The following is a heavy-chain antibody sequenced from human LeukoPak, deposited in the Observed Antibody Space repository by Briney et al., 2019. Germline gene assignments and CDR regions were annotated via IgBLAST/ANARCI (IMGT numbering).Heavy chain of an antibody. J-gene: IGHJ6*03. CDR1: GFTFSSYA. Sequence: GGSLRLSCAASGFTFSSYAMSWVRQAPGKGLEWVSYISSSGSTIYYADSVKGRFTISRDNAKSSVYLQMNSLRAEDKAVYYCAREGGYGFWSGYSGMDVWGKGTTVTVSS. V-gene: IGHV3-48*04. D-gene: IGHD3-3*01. CDR3: AREGGYGFWSGYSGMDV. CDR2: ISSSGSTI.